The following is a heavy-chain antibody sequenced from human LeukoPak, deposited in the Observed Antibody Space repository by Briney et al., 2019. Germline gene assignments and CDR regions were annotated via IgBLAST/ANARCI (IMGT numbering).Heavy chain of an antibody. CDR2: INHSGST. Sequence: RPSETLSLTCAVYGGSFSGYYWSWIRQPPGKGLEWIGEINHSGSTNYNPSLKSRVTISVDTSKNQFSLKLSSVIAADTAVYYCARAQDSPAAGGTAVDYYFDYWGQGTLVTVSS. D-gene: IGHD6-13*01. CDR1: GGSFSGYY. V-gene: IGHV4-34*01. J-gene: IGHJ4*02. CDR3: ARAQDSPAAGGTAVDYYFDY.